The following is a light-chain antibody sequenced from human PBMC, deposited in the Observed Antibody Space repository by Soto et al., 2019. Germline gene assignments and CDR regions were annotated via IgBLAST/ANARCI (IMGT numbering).Light chain of an antibody. V-gene: IGLV2-23*02. CDR2: EVS. CDR3: CSYAGSSTYV. J-gene: IGLJ1*01. CDR1: SSDVGSYNL. Sequence: QSVLAQPASVSGSLGQSITISCTGTSSDVGSYNLVSWYQQHSGKAPKLMIYEVSKRPSGVSNRFSGSKSGNTASLTISGLQAEDEADYYCCSYAGSSTYVFGTGTKVTVL.